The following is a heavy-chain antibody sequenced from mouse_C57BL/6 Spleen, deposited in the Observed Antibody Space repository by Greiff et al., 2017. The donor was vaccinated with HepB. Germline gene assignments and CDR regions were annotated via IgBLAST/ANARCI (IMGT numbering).Heavy chain of an antibody. CDR1: GFTFSSYA. CDR2: ISDGGSYT. J-gene: IGHJ3*01. D-gene: IGHD3-2*02. CDR3: ARDDWGSGYPFAY. V-gene: IGHV5-4*01. Sequence: EVKLVESGGGLVKPGGSLKLSCAASGFTFSSYAMSWVRQTPEKRLEWVATISDGGSYTYYPDNVKGRFTISRDNAKNNLYLQMSHLKSEDTAMYYCARDDWGSGYPFAYWGQGTLVTVSA.